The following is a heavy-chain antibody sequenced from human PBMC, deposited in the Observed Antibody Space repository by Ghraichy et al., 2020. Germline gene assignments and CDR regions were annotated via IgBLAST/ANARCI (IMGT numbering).Heavy chain of an antibody. CDR2: ITTTSSYM. Sequence: GGSLRLSCAASGFTFNTYYMNWVRQAPGKGLEWVSSITTTSSYMYYADSVKGRFTISRDNAKNTLYLQMNSLTADDTAVYYCARDKHGDHLSDYWGQGTLVTVSS. J-gene: IGHJ4*02. CDR1: GFTFNTYY. V-gene: IGHV3-21*01. D-gene: IGHD4-17*01. CDR3: ARDKHGDHLSDY.